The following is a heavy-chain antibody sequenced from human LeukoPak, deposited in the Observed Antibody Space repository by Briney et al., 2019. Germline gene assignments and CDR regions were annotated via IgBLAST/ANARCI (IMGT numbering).Heavy chain of an antibody. J-gene: IGHJ5*02. Sequence: ASVKVSCKASGYTFTGYYMHWVRQAPGQGLEWMGWINPNSGGTNYAQKFQGRVTMTRDTSISTAYMELSRLRSDDTAVYYCAREAAGSITGTRWLDPWGQGTLVTVSS. CDR2: INPNSGGT. D-gene: IGHD1-20*01. CDR1: GYTFTGYY. V-gene: IGHV1-2*02. CDR3: AREAAGSITGTRWLDP.